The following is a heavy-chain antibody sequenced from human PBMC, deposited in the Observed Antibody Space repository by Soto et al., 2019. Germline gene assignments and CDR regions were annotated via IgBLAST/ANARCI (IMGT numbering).Heavy chain of an antibody. J-gene: IGHJ6*02. D-gene: IGHD3-10*01. V-gene: IGHV3-11*01. Sequence: PGGSLRLSCAASGFTFSDYYMSWIRQAPGKGLEWVSYISSSGSTIYYADSVKGRFTISRDNAKNSLYLQMNSLRAEDTAVYYCASSPRAHYYGEIWDGMDVWGQGTTVTVSS. CDR2: ISSSGSTI. CDR1: GFTFSDYY. CDR3: ASSPRAHYYGEIWDGMDV.